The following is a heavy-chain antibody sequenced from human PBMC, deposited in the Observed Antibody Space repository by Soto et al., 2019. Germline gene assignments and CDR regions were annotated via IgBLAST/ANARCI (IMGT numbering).Heavy chain of an antibody. D-gene: IGHD3-10*01. CDR3: ARGGGSGSYHHNWFDP. Sequence: QVQLVQSGAEVKKPGSSVKVSCKASGGTFKSYTISWVRQAPGQGLEGMGRIIPILGIANYAQKFQGRVTITADKSTSTAYMELSRLRSEDTAVYYCARGGGSGSYHHNWFDPWGQGTLVTVSS. CDR1: GGTFKSYT. CDR2: IIPILGIA. V-gene: IGHV1-69*02. J-gene: IGHJ5*02.